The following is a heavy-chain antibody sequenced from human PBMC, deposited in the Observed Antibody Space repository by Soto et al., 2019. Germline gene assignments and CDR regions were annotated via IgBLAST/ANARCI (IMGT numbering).Heavy chain of an antibody. CDR3: TREVQPGVRREYDY. D-gene: IGHD1-1*01. V-gene: IGHV3-7*01. Sequence: GGSLRLSCSASGFTFSSYWMSWVRQAPGKGLEWVANIKQDGSEKYYVDSVKGRFTISRDNAKNSLFLQMNSLRAEDTAVYFCTREVQPGVRREYDYWGQGTLVTVSS. J-gene: IGHJ4*02. CDR2: IKQDGSEK. CDR1: GFTFSSYW.